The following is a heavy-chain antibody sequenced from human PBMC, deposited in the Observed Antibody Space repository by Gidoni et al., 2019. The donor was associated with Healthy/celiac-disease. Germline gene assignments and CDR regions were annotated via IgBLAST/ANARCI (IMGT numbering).Heavy chain of an antibody. J-gene: IGHJ1*01. V-gene: IGHV3-23*01. CDR3: AFQNWGAVAGPFQH. Sequence: EVQLLESGGGWVQPGGSLRHPWAAAGFTFSSHAMSWIRQAPWEGLEWVSGTSGSGCITSYADSVKGRFPISRDHSNNTVDLQMNSLRAEDTAVYYCAFQNWGAVAGPFQHWGQGTLVTVSS. CDR1: GFTFSSHA. D-gene: IGHD6-19*01. CDR2: TSGSGCIT.